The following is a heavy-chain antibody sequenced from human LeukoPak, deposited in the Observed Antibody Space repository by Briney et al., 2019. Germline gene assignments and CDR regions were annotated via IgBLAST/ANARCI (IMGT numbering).Heavy chain of an antibody. J-gene: IGHJ4*02. CDR3: AKGRAGNYYYDSSDY. CDR2: ISGSGSST. D-gene: IGHD3-22*01. V-gene: IGHV3-23*01. CDR1: VVTVSSNS. Sequence: PGRSRRPASTGTVVTVSSNSMSWVPQAPGKGLKWVSAISGSGSSTCYAASVKGRFTISRHNSKNTPYLQMNSLRAEDPAVYYRAKGRAGNYYYDSSDYWGQGTMVTVSS.